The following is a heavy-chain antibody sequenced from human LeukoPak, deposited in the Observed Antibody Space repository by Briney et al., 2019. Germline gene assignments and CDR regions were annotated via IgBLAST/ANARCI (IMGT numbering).Heavy chain of an antibody. CDR2: IYYSGST. V-gene: IGHV4-59*01. CDR3: ARDPKAYGMDV. J-gene: IGHJ6*02. Sequence: KSSETLSLTCTVSGGSISSYYWSWIRQPPGKGLEWIGYIYYSGSTNYNPSLKSRVTISVDTSKNQFSLKLSSVTAADTAVYYCARDPKAYGMDVWGQGTTVTVSS. CDR1: GGSISSYY.